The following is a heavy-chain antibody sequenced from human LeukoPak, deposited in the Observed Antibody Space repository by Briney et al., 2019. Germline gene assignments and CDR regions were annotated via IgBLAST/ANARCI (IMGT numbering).Heavy chain of an antibody. CDR1: GGSFTDYY. J-gene: IGHJ4*02. Sequence: SETLSLTCSLYGGSFTDYYWSWIRQPPGKGLEWIGEINPSGGTNYNTSLWSRLTISIYTSKHQFSLQVTSVTAADTGVYFCARVSEIMISFGGVISHFDNWGQGALVTVSS. D-gene: IGHD3-16*02. CDR2: INPSGGT. V-gene: IGHV4-34*01. CDR3: ARVSEIMISFGGVISHFDN.